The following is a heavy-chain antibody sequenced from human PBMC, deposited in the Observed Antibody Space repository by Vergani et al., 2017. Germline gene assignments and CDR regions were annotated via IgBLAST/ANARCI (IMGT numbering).Heavy chain of an antibody. J-gene: IGHJ5*02. Sequence: QVQLQQWGAGLLKPSETLSLTCAVYGGSFSGYYWSWIRQPPGKGLEWIGEINHSGSTNYNPSLKSRITINPDTSKNQFSLQLNSVTPEDTAVYYCARDHQLVSYSSGWYSIFRFDPWGQGTLVTVSS. D-gene: IGHD6-19*01. V-gene: IGHV4-34*01. CDR2: INHSGST. CDR1: GGSFSGYY. CDR3: ARDHQLVSYSSGWYSIFRFDP.